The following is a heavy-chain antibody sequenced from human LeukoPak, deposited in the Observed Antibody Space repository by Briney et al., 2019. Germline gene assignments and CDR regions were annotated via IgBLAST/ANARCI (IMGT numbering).Heavy chain of an antibody. CDR1: GFTFSSYW. Sequence: GGSLRLSCAASGFTFSSYWMSWVRQAPGKGLEWVSLIYTSGSTFYADSVMGRFTISRDNSKNTLFLQMNSLRAEDSAVYYCTRDRAGTQSWVEFDLWGQGTLVTVSS. CDR2: IYTSGST. V-gene: IGHV3-66*03. J-gene: IGHJ5*02. CDR3: TRDRAGTQSWVEFDL. D-gene: IGHD3-10*01.